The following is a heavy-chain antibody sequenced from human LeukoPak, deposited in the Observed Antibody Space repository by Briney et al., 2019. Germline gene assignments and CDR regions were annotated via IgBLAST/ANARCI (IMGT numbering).Heavy chain of an antibody. Sequence: GGSLRLSCAASGFTFSNAWMSWVRQAPGKGLEWVGRIKSKTDGGTTDYAAPVKGRFTISRDDSKNTLYLQMNSLKTEDTAVYYCTTDPKLGSGRGKDYYFDHWGQGTLVTVSS. CDR1: GFTFSNAW. J-gene: IGHJ4*02. CDR2: IKSKTDGGTT. D-gene: IGHD6-19*01. CDR3: TTDPKLGSGRGKDYYFDH. V-gene: IGHV3-15*01.